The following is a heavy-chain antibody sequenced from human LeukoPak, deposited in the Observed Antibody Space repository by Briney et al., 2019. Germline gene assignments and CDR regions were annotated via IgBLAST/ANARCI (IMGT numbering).Heavy chain of an antibody. Sequence: ASVKVSCKASGYTFTTYNINRVRQAPGQGLEWMGWISADNGNPNYAQKLQGRVTMTTDTSTSTAYMELRSLRSDDTAVYYCARDLRTYYYDISGSSLFDYWGQGTLVTVSS. J-gene: IGHJ4*02. CDR2: ISADNGNP. CDR1: GYTFTTYN. CDR3: ARDLRTYYYDISGSSLFDY. V-gene: IGHV1-18*01. D-gene: IGHD3-22*01.